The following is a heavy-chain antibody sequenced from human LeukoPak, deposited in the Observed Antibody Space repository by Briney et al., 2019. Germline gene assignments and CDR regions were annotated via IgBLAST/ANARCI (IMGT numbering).Heavy chain of an antibody. J-gene: IGHJ4*02. Sequence: SEPLSLMCTLSGRSLGSYYGSWIRHPPGGGLEWIGYFYYTGSTNYNPSLKSRVTISADKSKNHVPLRLTSVTAADTAVYFCTRDKAGHTDYWGQGTLVTVSS. V-gene: IGHV4-59*13. CDR3: TRDKAGHTDY. CDR1: GRSLGSYY. CDR2: FYYTGST. D-gene: IGHD6-19*01.